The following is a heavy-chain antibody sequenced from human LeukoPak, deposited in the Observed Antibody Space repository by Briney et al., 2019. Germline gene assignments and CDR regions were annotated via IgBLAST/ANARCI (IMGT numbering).Heavy chain of an antibody. CDR1: GFTFGGYG. V-gene: IGHV3-49*04. CDR3: ARNPHPHCSGVHCPCDS. Sequence: GGSLRLSFTTSGFTFGGYGMSLVRQAPGEGLELVSLIRSYSYSGGTCYAASVRGRLVISRHDSESLDYLQMNSLRTEDTGVYYCARNPHPHCSGVHCPCDSWGQGTLVTVSS. J-gene: IGHJ4*02. D-gene: IGHD2-15*01. CDR2: IRSYSYSGGT.